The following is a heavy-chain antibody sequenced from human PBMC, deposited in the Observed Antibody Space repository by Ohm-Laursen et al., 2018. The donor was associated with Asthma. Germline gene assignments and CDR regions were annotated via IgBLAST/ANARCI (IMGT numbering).Heavy chain of an antibody. Sequence: GSSVKASCKASGYTFTSYAMHWVRQAPGQRLEWMGWINAGNGNTKYSQKFQGRVTITRDTSASTAYMELSSLRSEDTAVYYCARAGITMVQGVIIPFGYWGQGTLVTVSS. CDR3: ARAGITMVQGVIIPFGY. D-gene: IGHD3-10*01. CDR1: GYTFTSYA. J-gene: IGHJ4*02. CDR2: INAGNGNT. V-gene: IGHV1-3*01.